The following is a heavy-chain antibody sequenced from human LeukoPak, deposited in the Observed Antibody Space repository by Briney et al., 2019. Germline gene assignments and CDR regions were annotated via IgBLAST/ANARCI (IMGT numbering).Heavy chain of an antibody. CDR3: ARDYGDSSFDY. J-gene: IGHJ4*02. D-gene: IGHD4-17*01. CDR2: ISAYNGNT. V-gene: IGHV1-18*01. Sequence: GESLKISCKGSGYSFTSYGISWVRQAPGQGLEWMGWISAYNGNTNYAQKLQGRVTMTTDTSTSTAYMELRSLRSDDTAVYYCARDYGDSSFDYWGQGTLVTVSS. CDR1: GYSFTSYG.